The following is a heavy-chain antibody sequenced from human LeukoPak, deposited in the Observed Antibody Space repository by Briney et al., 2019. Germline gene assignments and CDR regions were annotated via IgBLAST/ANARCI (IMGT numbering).Heavy chain of an antibody. CDR2: INHSGST. CDR3: ARHKVLLWFGPYDY. CDR1: GGSFSGYY. V-gene: IGHV4-34*01. J-gene: IGHJ4*02. D-gene: IGHD3-10*01. Sequence: SETLSLTCAVYGGSFSGYYWSWIRQPPGKGLEWIGEINHSGSTNYNPSLKSRVTISVDTSKNQFSLKLSSVTAADTAVYYCARHKVLLWFGPYDYWGQGTLVTVSS.